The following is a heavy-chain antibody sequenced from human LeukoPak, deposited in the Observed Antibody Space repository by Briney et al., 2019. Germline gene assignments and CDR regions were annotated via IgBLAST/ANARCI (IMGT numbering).Heavy chain of an antibody. CDR2: IDWDDDK. D-gene: IGHD6-19*01. CDR3: ARVTQWLAADY. CDR1: GGSFSGYY. J-gene: IGHJ4*02. Sequence: TLSLTCAVYGGSFSGYYWSWIRQPPGKALEWLALIDWDDDKYYSTSLKTRLTISKDTSKNQVVLTMTNMDPVDTATYYCARVTQWLAADYWGQGTLVTVSS. V-gene: IGHV2-70*01.